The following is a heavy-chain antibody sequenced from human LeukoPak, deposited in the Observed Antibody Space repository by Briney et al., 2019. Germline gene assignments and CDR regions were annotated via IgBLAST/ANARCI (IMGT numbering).Heavy chain of an antibody. D-gene: IGHD2-2*01. CDR3: ARQGTSPQTLGV. CDR2: IYYSGST. V-gene: IGHV4-61*05. CDR1: GGSISSSSYY. Sequence: SETLSLTCTVSGGSISSSSYYWGWIRQPPGKGLEWIGYIYYSGSTNYNPSLKSRVTISVDTSKNQFSLKLSSVTAADTAVYYCARQGTSPQTLGVWGQGTLVTVSS. J-gene: IGHJ4*02.